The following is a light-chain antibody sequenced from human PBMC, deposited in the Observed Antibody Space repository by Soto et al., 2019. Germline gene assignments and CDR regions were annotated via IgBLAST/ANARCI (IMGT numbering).Light chain of an antibody. CDR1: SSNIGSNY. Sequence: QTVVTQPPSASGTPGQRVTISCSGSSSNIGSNYVYWYQQLPGTAPKLLIYSNNQRPSGVPDRFSGSKSGTSASLAISGLRSEDEADYYCAAWDDSLSVYWVFGGGTKVTVL. CDR2: SNN. V-gene: IGLV1-47*02. CDR3: AAWDDSLSVYWV. J-gene: IGLJ3*02.